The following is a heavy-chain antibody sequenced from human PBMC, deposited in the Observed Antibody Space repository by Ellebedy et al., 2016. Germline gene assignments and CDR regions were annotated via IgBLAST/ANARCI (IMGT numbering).Heavy chain of an antibody. CDR1: GLTVSSFF. CDR3: RQGHYFDQ. V-gene: IGHV3-23*01. J-gene: IGHJ4*02. Sequence: GGSLRLXXAPSGLTVSSFFMTWIRQAPGKGLEWVATISGGGDDTFFADSVKGRFTISRDNSKNTLYLEMNYLRVEDTALYYCRQGHYFDQWGQGALVTVSS. CDR2: ISGGGDDT.